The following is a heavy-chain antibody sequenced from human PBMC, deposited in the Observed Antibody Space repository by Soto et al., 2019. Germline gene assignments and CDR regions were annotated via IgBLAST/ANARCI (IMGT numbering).Heavy chain of an antibody. J-gene: IGHJ5*02. CDR1: GYTFTSYA. V-gene: IGHV1-3*01. CDR3: ARGFRGGDAYWFDP. Sequence: QVQLVQSGAEVKKPGASVKVSCKASGYTFTSYAMHWVRQAPGQRLEWMGWINAGNGNTKYSQKFQGRVTITRDTSASTAYSELSSLISEDTAVYYCARGFRGGDAYWFDPWVQGTLVTVSS. D-gene: IGHD2-21*02. CDR2: INAGNGNT.